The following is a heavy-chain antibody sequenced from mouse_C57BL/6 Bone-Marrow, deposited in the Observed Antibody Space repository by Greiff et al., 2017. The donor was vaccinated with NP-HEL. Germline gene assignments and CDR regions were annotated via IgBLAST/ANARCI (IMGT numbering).Heavy chain of an antibody. CDR3: ESSPFYGSSSYYYAMDY. D-gene: IGHD1-1*01. V-gene: IGHV1-80*01. Sequence: VKLVESGAELVKPGASVKISCKASGYAFSSYWMNWVKQRPGKGLEWIGQIYPGDGDTNYNGKFKGKATLTADKSSSTAYMQLSSLTSEDSAVYFCESSPFYGSSSYYYAMDYWGQGTSVTVSS. J-gene: IGHJ4*01. CDR2: IYPGDGDT. CDR1: GYAFSSYW.